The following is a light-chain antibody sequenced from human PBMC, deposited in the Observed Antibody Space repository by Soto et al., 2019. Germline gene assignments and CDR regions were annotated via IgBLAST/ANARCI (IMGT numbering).Light chain of an antibody. V-gene: IGKV3-15*01. Sequence: EIVMTQSPATLSVAPGERGTLSCRASQSVGKNLAWYQHKPGQPPRLVIYGASNRATGIPPRFSGSGSETGLTSNIRSLQSEDFAGYFRQQDDNWAPYTFGQGTKVDIK. CDR3: QQDDNWAPYT. J-gene: IGKJ2*01. CDR2: GAS. CDR1: QSVGKN.